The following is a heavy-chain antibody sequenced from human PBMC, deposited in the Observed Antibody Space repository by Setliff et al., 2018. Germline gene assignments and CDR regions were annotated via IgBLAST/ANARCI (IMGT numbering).Heavy chain of an antibody. V-gene: IGHV3-30*02. D-gene: IGHD2-21*02. Sequence: PGGSLRLSCAASGFTFSTHSMHWVRQAPGKGLEWVAFIRHDESDIYYTNSVKGRFTVSRDNSKNTLYLQMNILRPEDMALYYCVRDSSADYYDNDYFKYWGQGALVTVSS. CDR3: VRDSSADYYDNDYFKY. J-gene: IGHJ1*01. CDR2: IRHDESDI. CDR1: GFTFSTHS.